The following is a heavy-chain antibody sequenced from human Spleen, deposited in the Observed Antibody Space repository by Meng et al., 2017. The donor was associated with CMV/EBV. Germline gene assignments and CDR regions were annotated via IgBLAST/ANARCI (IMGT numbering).Heavy chain of an antibody. V-gene: IGHV3-30*02. CDR2: IQYGGSDK. D-gene: IGHD3-3*01. CDR3: AKDRSFTTFGVLPDY. J-gene: IGHJ4*02. Sequence: SCKASGYTFTSYYMHWVRQAPGQGLEWVAFIQYGGSDKYYANSVKGRFVISRDNSNDMLYLQMNSLRVEDTAVYYCAKDRSFTTFGVLPDYWGQGTLVTVSS. CDR1: GYTFTSYY.